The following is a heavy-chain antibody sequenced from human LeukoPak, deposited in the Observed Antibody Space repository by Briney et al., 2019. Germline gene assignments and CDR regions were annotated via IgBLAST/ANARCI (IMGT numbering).Heavy chain of an antibody. J-gene: IGHJ4*02. V-gene: IGHV3-7*01. CDR3: ARERGEGGAPFDY. Sequence: GGSLRLSCAASGFTFSSYWMSWVRQAPGKGLEWVANIKQDGSEKYYVDSVKGRFTISRDNAKNSLYLQMNSLRAEDTAVYYCARERGEGGAPFDYWGQGTLVTVSS. CDR2: IKQDGSEK. D-gene: IGHD1-26*01. CDR1: GFTFSSYW.